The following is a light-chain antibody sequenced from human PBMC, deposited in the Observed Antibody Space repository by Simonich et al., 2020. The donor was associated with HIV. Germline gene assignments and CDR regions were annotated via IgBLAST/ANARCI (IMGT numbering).Light chain of an antibody. V-gene: IGKV1-5*03. CDR1: QSISVW. J-gene: IGKJ3*01. CDR2: KAS. Sequence: DIQMTQSPSTLSASIGDRVTITCRASQSISVWLAWYQQKPGKAPKLLIHKASSLESWFPSRFSGSGSGTDFTLTISSLEPEDFAFYSCLQRFNWPPIFTFGPGTKVDVK. CDR3: LQRFNWPPIFT.